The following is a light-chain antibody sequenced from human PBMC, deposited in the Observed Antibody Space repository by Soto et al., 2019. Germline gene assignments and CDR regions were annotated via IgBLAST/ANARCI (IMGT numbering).Light chain of an antibody. V-gene: IGKV1-17*03. CDR3: QQRNSYPRT. CDR1: QGITTF. J-gene: IGKJ2*01. Sequence: DIQMTQSPSAVSASVGDTVTVTCRASQGITTFLAWFRQRPGKVPERLIYGASSLQSGVPSRFSGRGSGTEFTLTISSLQPEDSATYYCQQRNSYPRTFGQGTKVDIK. CDR2: GAS.